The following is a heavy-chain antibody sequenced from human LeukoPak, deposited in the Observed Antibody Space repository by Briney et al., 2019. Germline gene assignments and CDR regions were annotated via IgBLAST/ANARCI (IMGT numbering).Heavy chain of an antibody. CDR2: IKQDGSEK. J-gene: IGHJ4*02. V-gene: IGHV3-7*03. Sequence: PGGALRLSCAASGFTFSSYWMSGVRQALGQGLEWVANIKQDGSEKYYVDSVTGRFTISSDNANNSLYLQMNSLGAEDTAVYYCAREVTGITMVRDYWGQGTLVTVSS. CDR3: AREVTGITMVRDY. D-gene: IGHD3-10*01. CDR1: GFTFSSYW.